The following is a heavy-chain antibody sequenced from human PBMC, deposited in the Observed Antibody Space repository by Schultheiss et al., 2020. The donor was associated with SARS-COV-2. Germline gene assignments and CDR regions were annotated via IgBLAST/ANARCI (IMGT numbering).Heavy chain of an antibody. CDR1: GFTFSTYA. J-gene: IGHJ4*02. CDR2: ISGSGHTT. Sequence: GGSLRLSCAASGFTFSTYAMNWVRQAPGKGLEWVSAISGSGHTTYSADSVKGRFTISRDNSKNTLYLQMNSLRAEDTAVYYCAKTPGRQWLLPIDYWGQGTLVTVSS. D-gene: IGHD6-19*01. V-gene: IGHV3-23*01. CDR3: AKTPGRQWLLPIDY.